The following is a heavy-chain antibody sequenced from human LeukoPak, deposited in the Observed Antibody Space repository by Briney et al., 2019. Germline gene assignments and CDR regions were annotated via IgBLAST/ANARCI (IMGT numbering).Heavy chain of an antibody. CDR1: GGSISSSSYY. D-gene: IGHD6-13*01. CDR3: ARGPSDSSSWYYYYYMDV. J-gene: IGHJ6*03. Sequence: SETLSLTCTVSGGSISSSSYYWGWIRQPPGKGLEWIGSIYYSGSTYYNPSLKSRVTISVDTSKNQFSLKLSSVTAADTAVYYCARGPSDSSSWYYYYYMDVWGKGTTVTISS. CDR2: IYYSGST. V-gene: IGHV4-39*07.